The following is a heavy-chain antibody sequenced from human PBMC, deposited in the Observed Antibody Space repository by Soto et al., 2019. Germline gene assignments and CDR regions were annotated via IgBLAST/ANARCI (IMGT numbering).Heavy chain of an antibody. CDR2: IIPIFGTA. V-gene: IGHV1-69*13. Sequence: ASLKVSCKASGGTFSSYAISWVRQAPGQGLEWMGGIIPIFGTANYAQKFQGRVTITADESTSTAYMELSSLRSEDTAVYYCARWAIGNYYYGMDVWGQGTTVTVSS. CDR3: ARWAIGNYYYGMDV. J-gene: IGHJ6*02. CDR1: GGTFSSYA.